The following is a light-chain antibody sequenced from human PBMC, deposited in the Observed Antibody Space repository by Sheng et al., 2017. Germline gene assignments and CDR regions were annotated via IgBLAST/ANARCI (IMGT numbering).Light chain of an antibody. CDR2: KAS. CDR3: QQYNSYSYT. V-gene: IGKV1-5*03. J-gene: IGKJ2*01. CDR1: QSISSW. Sequence: DIQMTQSPSTLSASVGDRVTITCRASQSISSWLAWYQQKPGKAPKLLIYKASSLESVSPIRFSGSGXGTEFTLTISSLQPDDFATYYCQQYNSYSYTFGQGTKLEIK.